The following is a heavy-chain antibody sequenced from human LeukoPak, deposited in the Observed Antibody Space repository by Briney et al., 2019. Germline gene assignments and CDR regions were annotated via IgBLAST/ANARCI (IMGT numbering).Heavy chain of an antibody. CDR3: AREYSGMCSSCSGY. V-gene: IGHV1-18*01. J-gene: IGHJ4*02. Sequence: GASVKVSCKASGYTFTSYGISWVRQAPGQGLEWMGWISAYNGNTNYAQKLQGRVTMTTGTSTSTAYMELRSLRSDDTAVYYCAREYSGMCSSCSGYWGQGTLVTVSS. CDR2: ISAYNGNT. D-gene: IGHD6-13*01. CDR1: GYTFTSYG.